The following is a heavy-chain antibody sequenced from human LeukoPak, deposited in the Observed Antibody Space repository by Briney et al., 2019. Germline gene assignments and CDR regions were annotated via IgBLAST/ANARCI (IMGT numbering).Heavy chain of an antibody. V-gene: IGHV1-46*01. D-gene: IGHD3-22*01. CDR2: INPSGGST. Sequence: ASVKVSCKASGYTFTSYYMHWVRQSPGQGLEWMGIINPSGGSTSYAQKFQGRVTMTRDTSTSTVYMELSSLRSEDTAVYYCARDSYDSSGYGAFDIWGQGTMVTVAS. CDR3: ARDSYDSSGYGAFDI. CDR1: GYTFTSYY. J-gene: IGHJ3*02.